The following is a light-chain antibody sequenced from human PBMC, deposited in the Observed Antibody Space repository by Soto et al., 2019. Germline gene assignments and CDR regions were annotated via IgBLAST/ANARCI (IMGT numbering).Light chain of an antibody. CDR2: DAS. Sequence: DIQMTQSPSSLSSSVGDRFTITCQASHYLGNSLSWSQQKPGKAPKLLISDASNLETGVPSRFSASASGTDFTLTISRLQSEDFATYYCQQYYNLWTFGQGTKVDIK. V-gene: IGKV1-33*01. J-gene: IGKJ1*01. CDR1: HYLGNS. CDR3: QQYYNLWT.